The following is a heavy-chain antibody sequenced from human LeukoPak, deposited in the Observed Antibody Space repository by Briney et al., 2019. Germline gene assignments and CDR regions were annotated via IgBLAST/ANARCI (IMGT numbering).Heavy chain of an antibody. CDR1: GFTFSSYA. CDR2: IISSGGRT. CDR3: AKDLPAVAYLHGAFDF. D-gene: IGHD6-19*01. V-gene: IGHV3-23*01. J-gene: IGHJ3*01. Sequence: PGGPLRLSCAASGFTFSSYAMSWVRQAPGKGLEWVSGIISSGGRTYYADSVKGRFTISRDNSNNTLYLQMNSLRAEDTALYYCAKDLPAVAYLHGAFDFWGQGTMVTVSS.